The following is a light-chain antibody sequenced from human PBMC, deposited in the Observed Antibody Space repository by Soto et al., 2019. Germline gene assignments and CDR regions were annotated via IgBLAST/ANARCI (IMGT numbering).Light chain of an antibody. V-gene: IGKV3-20*01. J-gene: IGKJ1*01. CDR1: QSVSSSY. CDR3: QQYGSSRWT. CDR2: GAS. Sequence: EIMLTQSPGTLSLSPGERATLSCRASQSVSSSYLAWYQQNRGQAPRRLIYGASSRAPGIPDRFGGSGSGTDFTLTISRLEPEDFAVYYCQQYGSSRWTFGQGTKVEIK.